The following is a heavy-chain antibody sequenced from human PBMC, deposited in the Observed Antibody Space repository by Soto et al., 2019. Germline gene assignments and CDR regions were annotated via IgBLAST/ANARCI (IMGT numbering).Heavy chain of an antibody. CDR3: AKSTFTYGEIDY. CDR2: INGRGGNT. J-gene: IGHJ4*02. V-gene: IGHV3-23*01. CDR1: GFTFSSYA. D-gene: IGHD4-17*01. Sequence: PGGSLRLSCAASGFTFSSYAMTWVRQAPGRGLEWVSGINGRGGNTYYADSVKGRFTSSRDNFKYTLYLQMNTLSAEFTAVYYCAKSTFTYGEIDYWGQGTLVTVSS.